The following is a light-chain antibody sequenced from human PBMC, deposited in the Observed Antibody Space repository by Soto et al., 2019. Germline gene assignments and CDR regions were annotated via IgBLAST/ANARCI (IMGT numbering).Light chain of an antibody. J-gene: IGKJ2*01. V-gene: IGKV1-5*01. CDR1: QSISTW. CDR3: QHYYSSPYT. Sequence: DIQMTQSPPTLSASVGDTVTITCRASQSISTWMDWYQQKPGKAPKLLIFDASTLQGGVPSRFSGSASGTEFTLTISSLQPDDFATYYCQHYYSSPYTFGQGTKVDI. CDR2: DAS.